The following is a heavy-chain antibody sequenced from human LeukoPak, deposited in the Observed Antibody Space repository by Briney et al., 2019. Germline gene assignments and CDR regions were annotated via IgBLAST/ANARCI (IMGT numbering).Heavy chain of an antibody. Sequence: EASVKVSCKASGGTFSSYAISWVRQAPGQGLEWMGGIIPIFGTANYAQKFQGRVTITADESTSTAYMELSSLRSEDTAVYYCATGGGPIAAAGSNPNYYYYYYGMDVWGQGTTVTVSS. J-gene: IGHJ6*02. CDR3: ATGGGPIAAAGSNPNYYYYYYGMDV. V-gene: IGHV1-69*13. D-gene: IGHD6-13*01. CDR1: GGTFSSYA. CDR2: IIPIFGTA.